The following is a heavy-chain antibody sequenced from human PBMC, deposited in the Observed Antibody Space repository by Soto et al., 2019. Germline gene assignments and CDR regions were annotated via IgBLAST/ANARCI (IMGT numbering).Heavy chain of an antibody. CDR2: ISGSGGST. CDR1: GFTFSSYA. CDR3: AREGAAPYYYYGMAV. J-gene: IGHJ6*02. Sequence: PGGSLRLSCAASGFTFSSYAMSWVRQAPGKGLEWVSAISGSGGSTYYADSVKGRFTISRDNSKNTLYLQMNSLRAEDTAVYYCAREGAAPYYYYGMAVWGQGTTVTVSS. D-gene: IGHD6-6*01. V-gene: IGHV3-23*01.